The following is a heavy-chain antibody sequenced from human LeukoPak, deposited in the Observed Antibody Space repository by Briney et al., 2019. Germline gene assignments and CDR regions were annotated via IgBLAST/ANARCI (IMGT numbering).Heavy chain of an antibody. CDR1: GFTFSSYA. Sequence: TGGSLRLSCAASGFTFSSYAMSWVRQAPGKGLEWVSGISGRGITYYADSVKGRFTISRDNSKNTLFLQMNSLRAEDTAVYYCAIDMEPYSWGQGTLVTVSS. CDR2: ISGRGIT. D-gene: IGHD1-26*01. CDR3: AIDMEPYS. J-gene: IGHJ4*02. V-gene: IGHV3-23*01.